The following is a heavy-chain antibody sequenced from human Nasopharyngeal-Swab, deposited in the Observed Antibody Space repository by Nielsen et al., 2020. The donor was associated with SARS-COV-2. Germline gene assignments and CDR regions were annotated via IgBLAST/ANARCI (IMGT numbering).Heavy chain of an antibody. D-gene: IGHD3-10*01. Sequence: GSLRLSCTVSGGSISSYYWSWIRQPPGKGLEWIGYIYYSGSTNYNPSLKSQVTISVDTSKNQFSLKLSSVTAADTAVYYCARDAGYGSGTGVDPWGQGTLVTVSS. CDR2: IYYSGST. CDR1: GGSISSYY. V-gene: IGHV4-59*01. CDR3: ARDAGYGSGTGVDP. J-gene: IGHJ5*02.